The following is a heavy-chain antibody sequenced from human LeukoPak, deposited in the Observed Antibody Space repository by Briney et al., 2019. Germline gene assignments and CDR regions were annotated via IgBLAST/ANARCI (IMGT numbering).Heavy chain of an antibody. CDR3: ARDRGDGVCSDPCVSYYYYMDV. V-gene: IGHV1-18*01. Sequence: AASVKVSCKASGYTFTSYGISWVRQAPGQGLEWMGWISAYNGNTNYAQKLQGRVTMTTDTSTSTAYMELRSLRSDDTAVYYCARDRGDGVCSDPCVSYYYYMDVWGKGTTVTVSS. CDR1: GYTFTSYG. J-gene: IGHJ6*03. CDR2: ISAYNGNT. D-gene: IGHD2-8*01.